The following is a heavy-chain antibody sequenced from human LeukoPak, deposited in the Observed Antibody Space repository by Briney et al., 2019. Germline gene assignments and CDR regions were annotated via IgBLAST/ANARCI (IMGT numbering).Heavy chain of an antibody. D-gene: IGHD5-18*01. CDR2: IKQDGSEK. CDR1: GFTFSSYW. CDR3: ARAGYSYADY. Sequence: SGGSLRLSCAASGFTFSSYWMTWVRQAPGKGLEWVANIKQDGSEKYYVDSVKGRFTISKDNAHNSLYLQMNSLRAEDTAVYYCARAGYSYADYWGQGTLVTVSS. J-gene: IGHJ4*02. V-gene: IGHV3-7*01.